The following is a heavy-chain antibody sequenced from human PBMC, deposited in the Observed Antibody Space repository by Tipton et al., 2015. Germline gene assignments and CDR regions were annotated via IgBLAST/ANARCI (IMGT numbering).Heavy chain of an antibody. Sequence: SLRLSCAASGFTFSSYAMSWVRQAPGKGLEWVSAISGSGDSTYYADSVKGRFTISRDNSKNTLYLQMNSLRAEDTAVYYCAKGGKGYYGSGSMDVWGQGTTVTVSS. CDR3: AKGGKGYYGSGSMDV. CDR1: GFTFSSYA. V-gene: IGHV3-23*01. D-gene: IGHD3-10*01. J-gene: IGHJ6*02. CDR2: ISGSGDST.